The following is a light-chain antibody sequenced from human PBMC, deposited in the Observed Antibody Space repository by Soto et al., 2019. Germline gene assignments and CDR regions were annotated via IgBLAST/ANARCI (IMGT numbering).Light chain of an antibody. V-gene: IGKV1-12*02. CDR3: QQANSFPFT. CDR2: AAS. J-gene: IGKJ4*01. CDR1: QDIHTW. Sequence: DIQMTQSPSSVSASVGDRVTITCRASQDIHTWLAWYQQKPGKAPKLLIYAASSLQSGVPPRFSGSGSGTDFTLTNSSLQPEDFATYYCQQANSFPFTFGGGTKVEIK.